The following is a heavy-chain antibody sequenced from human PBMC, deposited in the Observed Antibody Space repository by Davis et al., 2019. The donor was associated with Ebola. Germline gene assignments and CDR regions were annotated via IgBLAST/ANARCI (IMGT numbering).Heavy chain of an antibody. V-gene: IGHV3-30*18. CDR2: ISHDEGKT. CDR1: GFTFSSYW. J-gene: IGHJ3*02. D-gene: IGHD1-26*01. CDR3: AKDTSNIWFDI. Sequence: GESLKISCAASGFTFSSYWMSWVRQAPGKGLEWVAAISHDEGKTNYADSVKGRFTISRDNSKNTLYLQMNGLRVDDTAIYYCAKDTSNIWFDIWGQGTMVTVSS.